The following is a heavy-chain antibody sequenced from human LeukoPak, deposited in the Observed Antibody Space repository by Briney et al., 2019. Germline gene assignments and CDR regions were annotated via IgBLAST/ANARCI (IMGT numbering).Heavy chain of an antibody. J-gene: IGHJ4*02. Sequence: GGSLRLSCAASGFTFNSYAMNWVRQAPGKGLEWVSAISASGGTTYYADSVKGRFTISRDNSKNTLYLQMNSLRVEDTAVYYCAKRGGSGTPDYWGQGTLVTVSS. CDR1: GFTFNSYA. CDR2: ISASGGTT. D-gene: IGHD3-10*01. V-gene: IGHV3-23*01. CDR3: AKRGGSGTPDY.